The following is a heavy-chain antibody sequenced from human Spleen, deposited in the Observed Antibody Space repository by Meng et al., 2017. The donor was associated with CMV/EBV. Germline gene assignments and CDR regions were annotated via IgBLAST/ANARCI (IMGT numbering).Heavy chain of an antibody. J-gene: IGHJ6*02. D-gene: IGHD2-2*01. Sequence: SETLSLTCTVSGGSVSSVSNYWSWIRQPPGKGLEWIGEINHSGSTNYNPSLKSRVTISIDTSKNQFSLKLSSVTAADTALYYCARALYCSTTSCYRGSYYDLLTSRSLYNFYGMDVWGQGATVTVSS. V-gene: IGHV4-61*01. CDR3: ARALYCSTTSCYRGSYYDLLTSRSLYNFYGMDV. CDR1: GGSVSSVSNY. CDR2: INHSGST.